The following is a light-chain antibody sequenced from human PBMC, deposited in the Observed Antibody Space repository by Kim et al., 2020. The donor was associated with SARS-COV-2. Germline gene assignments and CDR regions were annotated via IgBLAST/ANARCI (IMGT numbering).Light chain of an antibody. CDR3: LLYSGGVVV. J-gene: IGLJ2*01. V-gene: IGLV7-43*01. Sequence: QTVVTQEPSLTVSPGGTGTLTCASSTGAVTSGYYPNWLQQKPGQAPRTLIYNARNKHSWTPARFSGSLLGGKAALTLSGVQPEDEAEYYCLLYSGGVVVFGGGTQLTVL. CDR1: TGAVTSGYY. CDR2: NAR.